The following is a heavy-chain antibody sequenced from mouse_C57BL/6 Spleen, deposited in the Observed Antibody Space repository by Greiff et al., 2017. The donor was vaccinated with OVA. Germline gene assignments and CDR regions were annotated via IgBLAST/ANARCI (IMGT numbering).Heavy chain of an antibody. Sequence: EVQLQQSGAELVRPGASVKLSCTASGFNIKDYYLHWVKQKTEQGLLGIGRIVPEDGDTEYAPKFQGKATLTADTSSNTAYLQHSSLTSEDTAGDYCTSLQAMDDWGQGTSVTVSS. CDR1: GFNIKDYY. J-gene: IGHJ4*01. V-gene: IGHV14-1*01. CDR3: TSLQAMDD. CDR2: IVPEDGDT. D-gene: IGHD2-10*01.